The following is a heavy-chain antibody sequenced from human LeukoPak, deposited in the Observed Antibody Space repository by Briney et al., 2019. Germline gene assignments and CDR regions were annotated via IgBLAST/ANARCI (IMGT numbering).Heavy chain of an antibody. D-gene: IGHD3-10*01. CDR1: GESFSGYY. V-gene: IGHV4-34*01. CDR3: AGRPSGYYGSGSYYGGMDV. J-gene: IGHJ6*02. Sequence: SETLSLTCAVYGESFSGYYWNWIRQPPGKGLEWIGEINHSGSTNYNPSLKSRVTISVDTSKNQFSLKLSSVTAADTAVYYCAGRPSGYYGSGSYYGGMDVWGQGTTVTVSS. CDR2: INHSGST.